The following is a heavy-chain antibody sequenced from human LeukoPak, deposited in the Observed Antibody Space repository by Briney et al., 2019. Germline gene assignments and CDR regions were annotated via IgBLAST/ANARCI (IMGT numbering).Heavy chain of an antibody. CDR1: GYTFTGYA. Sequence: ASVKVSCKASGYTFTGYAIHWMRQAPGQGLEWKGWIIPNTGATNYAQKFQGRVTMTRDTSISTAYMELSSLRSDDTAVYYCARGGSVSDPPFGYWGQGTLVTVSS. CDR3: ARGGSVSDPPFGY. CDR2: IIPNTGAT. J-gene: IGHJ4*02. D-gene: IGHD5/OR15-5a*01. V-gene: IGHV1-2*02.